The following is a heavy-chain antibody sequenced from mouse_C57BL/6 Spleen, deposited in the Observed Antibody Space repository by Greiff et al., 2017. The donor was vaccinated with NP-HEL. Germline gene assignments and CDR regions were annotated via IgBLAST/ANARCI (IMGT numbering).Heavy chain of an antibody. V-gene: IGHV1-26*01. Sequence: VQLQQSGPELVKPGASVKISCKASGYTFTDYYMNWVKQSHGKSLEWIGDINPNNGGTSYNQKFKGKATLTVDKSSSTAYMELRSLTSEDSAVYYCASWDYWYFDVWGTGTTVTVSS. CDR2: INPNNGGT. CDR1: GYTFTDYY. D-gene: IGHD4-1*01. J-gene: IGHJ1*03. CDR3: ASWDYWYFDV.